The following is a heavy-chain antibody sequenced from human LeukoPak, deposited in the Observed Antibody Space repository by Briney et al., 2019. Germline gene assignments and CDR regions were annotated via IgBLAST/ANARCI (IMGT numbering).Heavy chain of an antibody. V-gene: IGHV4-39*07. Sequence: SETLSLTCTVSGGSISISTYYWAWIRQPPGKGLEWIGSVYYSGSTYHNPALKSRVTTSLDTSKNQFSLSLNSVTAADTAVYFCARVVLQQWSFDHWGQGTLVTASS. CDR1: GGSISISTYY. D-gene: IGHD5-18*01. CDR3: ARVVLQQWSFDH. CDR2: VYYSGST. J-gene: IGHJ4*02.